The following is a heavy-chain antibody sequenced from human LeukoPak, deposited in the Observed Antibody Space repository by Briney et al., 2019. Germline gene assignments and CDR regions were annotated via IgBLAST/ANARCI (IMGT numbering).Heavy chain of an antibody. CDR1: GLTFEDYA. CDR2: INWNGGST. V-gene: IGHV3-20*04. J-gene: IGHJ4*02. Sequence: PGGSLRLSCVASGLTFEDYALSWVRQAPGKGLEWVSGINWNGGSTGYADSVKGRFTISRDNAKNSLYLQMNSLRAEDTALYYCASHASCYYDSSGYRHFDFWGQGTLVTVSS. D-gene: IGHD3-22*01. CDR3: ASHASCYYDSSGYRHFDF.